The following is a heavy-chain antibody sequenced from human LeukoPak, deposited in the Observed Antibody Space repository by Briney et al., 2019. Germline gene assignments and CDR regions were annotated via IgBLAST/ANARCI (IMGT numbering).Heavy chain of an antibody. V-gene: IGHV4-4*02. J-gene: IGHJ2*01. CDR2: IYHSGST. Sequence: KTSETLSLTCAVSGGSISSSNWWSGVRQPPGKGLEWIGEIYHSGSTNYNPSLKSRVTISVDKSKNQFSLKLSSVTAADTAVYYCARVRAVGATTVNWYFDLWGRGTLVTVSS. CDR3: ARVRAVGATTVNWYFDL. CDR1: GGSISSSNW. D-gene: IGHD1-26*01.